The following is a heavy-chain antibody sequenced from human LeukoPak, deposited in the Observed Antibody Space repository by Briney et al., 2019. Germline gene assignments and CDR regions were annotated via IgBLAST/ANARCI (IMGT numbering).Heavy chain of an antibody. CDR1: GFTFSIDG. D-gene: IGHD6-19*01. Sequence: PGGSLRLSCAGSGFTFSIDGMNWVRQAPGKGLEWVSSISSSSSYIYYAGSVKGRFTISRDNAKNSLYLQMNSLRAEDTAVYYCARDPPYSSGWYPFDYWGQGTLVTVSS. CDR3: ARDPPYSSGWYPFDY. J-gene: IGHJ4*02. CDR2: ISSSSSYI. V-gene: IGHV3-21*01.